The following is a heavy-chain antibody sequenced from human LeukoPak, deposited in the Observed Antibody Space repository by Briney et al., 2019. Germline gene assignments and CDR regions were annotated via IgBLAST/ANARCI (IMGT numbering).Heavy chain of an antibody. CDR3: ARAPTVVVPAARYWFDP. V-gene: IGHV1-2*02. CDR1: GYTLTGYY. J-gene: IGHJ5*02. CDR2: INPNSGGT. D-gene: IGHD2-2*01. Sequence: ASVKVSCKASGYTLTGYYMHWVRQAPGQGLEWMGWINPNSGGTNYAQKFQGRVTMTRDTSISTAYMELSRLRSDDTAVYYCARAPTVVVPAARYWFDPWGQGTLVTVSS.